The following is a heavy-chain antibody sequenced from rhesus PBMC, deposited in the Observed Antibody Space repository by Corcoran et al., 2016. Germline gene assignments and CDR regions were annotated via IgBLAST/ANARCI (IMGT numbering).Heavy chain of an antibody. CDR1: GFTFSSYG. CDR2: ISSASSNN. J-gene: IGHJ5-2*02. D-gene: IGHD5-42*01. V-gene: IGHV3S16*01. CDR3: TSDAAQEGGSLDV. Sequence: EVQLVESGGGLVQPGGSLRLSCAASGFTFSSYGMSWVRQAPGKGREWGTSISSASSNNDYADSVKGRFTISRDNAKNSLSLQMNSLRAEDTAVYYCTSDAAQEGGSLDVWGRGVLVTVSS.